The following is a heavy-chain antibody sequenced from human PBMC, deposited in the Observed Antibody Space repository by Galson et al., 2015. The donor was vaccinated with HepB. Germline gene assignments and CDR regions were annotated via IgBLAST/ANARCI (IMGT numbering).Heavy chain of an antibody. CDR1: GYTFTSYA. CDR2: INAGNGNT. J-gene: IGHJ3*02. Sequence: SVKVSCKASGYTFTSYAMHWVRQAPGQRLEWMGWINAGNGNTKYSQKFQGRVTITRDTSASTAYMELSSLRSEDTAVYYCARIRRGYYDSSGYYLDAFDIWGQGTMVTVSS. V-gene: IGHV1-3*01. CDR3: ARIRRGYYDSSGYYLDAFDI. D-gene: IGHD3-22*01.